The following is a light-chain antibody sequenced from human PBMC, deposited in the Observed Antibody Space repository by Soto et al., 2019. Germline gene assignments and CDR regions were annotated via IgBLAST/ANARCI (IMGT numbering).Light chain of an antibody. CDR2: DVS. CDR3: SSYTSSRLAV. CDR1: SSDVGGYNY. Sequence: QSALTQPASVSGSAGQSITISCTGTSSDVGGYNYVSWYQQHPGKAPKLMIYDVSNRPSGVSNRFSGSKSGNTASLTISGLQAEDEADYYCSSYTSSRLAVFGGGTKLTVL. V-gene: IGLV2-14*01. J-gene: IGLJ2*01.